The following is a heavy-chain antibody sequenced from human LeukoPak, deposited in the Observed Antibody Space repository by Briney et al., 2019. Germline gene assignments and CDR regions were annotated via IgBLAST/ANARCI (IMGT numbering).Heavy chain of an antibody. CDR3: AKDGVVASLGDNWFDP. CDR1: GFTFDDYA. V-gene: IGHV3-43D*03. CDR2: ISWEGGST. D-gene: IGHD2-15*01. J-gene: IGHJ5*02. Sequence: GGSLRLSCAASGFTFDDYAMHWVRQAPGKGLEWVSLISWEGGSTYYADSAKGRFTISRDNSKNSLYLQMNSLRPEDTALYYCAKDGVVASLGDNWFDPWGQGTLVTVSS.